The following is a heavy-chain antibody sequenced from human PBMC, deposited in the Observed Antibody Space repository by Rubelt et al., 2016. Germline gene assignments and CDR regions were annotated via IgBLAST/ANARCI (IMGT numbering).Heavy chain of an antibody. J-gene: IGHJ4*02. CDR2: INHSGST. D-gene: IGHD4-17*01. V-gene: IGHV4-34*01. CDR1: GGSFSGYY. CDR3: ARGGHDYGES. Sequence: QVQLQQWGAGLLKPSETLSLTCAVYGGSFSGYYCSWIRQPPGKGLEWIGEINHSGSTNYNPSLKSRGNITVDTAKNQFSLKRSSVTAADTAVYYCARGGHDYGESWGQGTLVTVSS.